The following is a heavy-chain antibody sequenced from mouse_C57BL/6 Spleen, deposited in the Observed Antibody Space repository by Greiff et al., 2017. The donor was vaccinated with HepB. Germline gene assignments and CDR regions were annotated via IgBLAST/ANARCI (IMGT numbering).Heavy chain of an antibody. Sequence: QVQLQQSGAELARPGASVKMSCKASGYTFTSYTMHWVKQRPGQGLEWIGYINPSSGYTKYNQKFKDKATLTADKSSSTAYMQLSSLTSEDSAVYYCARYIITTVNFDYWGQGTTLTVSS. CDR3: ARYIITTVNFDY. V-gene: IGHV1-4*01. J-gene: IGHJ2*01. CDR1: GYTFTSYT. D-gene: IGHD1-1*01. CDR2: INPSSGYT.